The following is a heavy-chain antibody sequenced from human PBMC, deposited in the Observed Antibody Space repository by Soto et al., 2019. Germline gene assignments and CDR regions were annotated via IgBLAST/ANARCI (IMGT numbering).Heavy chain of an antibody. CDR1: GFSLSTSGVG. Sequence: QITLKESGPTLVKPTQTLTLTCTFSGFSLSTSGVGVGWIRQPPGKALDWVAIIYWDDDKRYSPSLKSRLTITKDTSKNQVVLTMTNMDPVDTATYYCAHTREICNSGSYDVDYWGQGTLVTVSS. V-gene: IGHV2-5*02. CDR2: IYWDDDK. CDR3: AHTREICNSGSYDVDY. D-gene: IGHD3-10*01. J-gene: IGHJ4*02.